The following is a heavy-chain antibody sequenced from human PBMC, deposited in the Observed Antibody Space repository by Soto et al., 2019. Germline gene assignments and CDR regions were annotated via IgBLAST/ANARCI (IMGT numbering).Heavy chain of an antibody. J-gene: IGHJ4*02. V-gene: IGHV3-48*02. CDR2: ITSDTKTI. CDR1: GFRFSIYS. CDR3: ASSVEGHFDY. D-gene: IGHD6-19*01. Sequence: EVQLVESGGGLVQPGGSLRLSCAASGFRFSIYSMNWVRQAPGKGLEWSAYITSDTKTIKYADSVKGRFTISRDNDKHLVYLQMNCLRDEDTAVYYCASSVEGHFDYWGQGTVVTVST.